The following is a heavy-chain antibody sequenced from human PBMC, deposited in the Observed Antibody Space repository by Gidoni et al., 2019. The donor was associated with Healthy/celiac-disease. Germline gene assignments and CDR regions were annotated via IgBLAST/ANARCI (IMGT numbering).Heavy chain of an antibody. CDR1: GGSISSYY. J-gene: IGHJ4*02. Sequence: QVQLQESGPGLVKPSETLSLTCTVSGGSISSYYWSWIRQPPWKGLEWLWYIYYSGSTNYNPSLTSRVTISLDTSKNQFSLKLSSVTAADTAVYYFAISPYYYDSSGSIRFDYWGQGTLVTVSS. CDR3: AISPYYYDSSGSIRFDY. V-gene: IGHV4-59*01. D-gene: IGHD3-22*01. CDR2: IYYSGST.